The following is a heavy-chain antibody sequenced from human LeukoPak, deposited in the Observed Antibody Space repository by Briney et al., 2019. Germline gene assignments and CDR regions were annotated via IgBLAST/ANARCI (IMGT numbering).Heavy chain of an antibody. CDR1: GFTFSNAW. CDR3: TTDRDYGAPVDY. CDR2: IKSKTDGGTT. J-gene: IGHJ4*02. V-gene: IGHV3-15*01. Sequence: GGSLRLSCAASGFTFSNAWMSWVRQAPGKGLEWVGRIKSKTDGGTTDYAAPVKGRFTISRDDSKNTLYLQMNSLKTEDTAVYYCTTDRDYGAPVDYGGQGTLVTVSS. D-gene: IGHD4-17*01.